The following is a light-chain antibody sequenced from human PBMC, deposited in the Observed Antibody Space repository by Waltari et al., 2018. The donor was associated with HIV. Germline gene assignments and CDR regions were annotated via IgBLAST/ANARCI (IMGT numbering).Light chain of an antibody. CDR1: SSDVGGYNY. Sequence: QSALTQPASVSGSPGQSITISCTGTSSDVGGYNYVSWYQQHPGKAPKFMIYEVRNRPSGVSNRFSGSKSGNTASRTISGLQAEDEADYYCSSYSSSDTHVVFGGGTKLTVL. CDR2: EVR. CDR3: SSYSSSDTHVV. V-gene: IGLV2-14*01. J-gene: IGLJ2*01.